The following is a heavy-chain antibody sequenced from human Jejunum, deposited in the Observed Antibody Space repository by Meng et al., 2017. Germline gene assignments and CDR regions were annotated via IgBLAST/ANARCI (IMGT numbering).Heavy chain of an antibody. Sequence: QLQLQESGSGLVKPSQTLSLNCAVSGGSISSDGYTWSWIRQPPGKGLEWIGYIYHTGSTYYNPSLKSRVTISVDRSKNQFSLNLSSVTAADTAVYYCARMDSAFHYFDYWAREPWSPSPQ. CDR1: GGSISSDGYT. CDR2: IYHTGST. D-gene: IGHD1-26*01. CDR3: ARMDSAFHYFDY. V-gene: IGHV4-30-2*01. J-gene: IGHJ4*02.